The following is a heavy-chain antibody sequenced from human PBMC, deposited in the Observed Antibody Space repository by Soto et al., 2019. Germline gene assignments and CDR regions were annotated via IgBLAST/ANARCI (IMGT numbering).Heavy chain of an antibody. D-gene: IGHD6-19*01. CDR3: ARSVAVPGAHIDY. J-gene: IGHJ4*02. Sequence: SETLSLTCSVSGGSISGSYWSWIRQSPGKGLELLGYVYYTGSTNYSPSLRSRVSISVDTSKNEFSLRLSSVTAADTAVYFCARSVAVPGAHIDYWGQGTKVTVSA. CDR1: GGSISGSY. V-gene: IGHV4-59*01. CDR2: VYYTGST.